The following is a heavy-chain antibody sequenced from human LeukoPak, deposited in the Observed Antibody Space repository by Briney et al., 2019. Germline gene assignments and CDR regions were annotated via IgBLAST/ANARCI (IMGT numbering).Heavy chain of an antibody. D-gene: IGHD3-3*01. J-gene: IGHJ6*02. CDR1: GYTFTSYY. CDR3: ASCRGSYYDFWSGYPKYYYYGMDV. V-gene: IGHV1-46*01. CDR2: INPSGGST. Sequence: ASVKVSCKASGYTFTSYYMHWVRQAPGQGLEWMGIINPSGGSTSYAQKFQGRVTMTRDTSTSTVYMELSSLRSEDTAVYYCASCRGSYYDFWSGYPKYYYYGMDVWGQGTTVTVSS.